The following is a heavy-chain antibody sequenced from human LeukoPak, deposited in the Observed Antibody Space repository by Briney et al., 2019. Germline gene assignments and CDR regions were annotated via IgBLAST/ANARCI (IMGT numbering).Heavy chain of an antibody. Sequence: GGSLRLSCAASGFTFSNCFWMHWVRQAPGKGLVWVSRIRSDGGSSTYADSVRGRFTISRDNAKNTLYLQMNTLRAEDTAVYYCVRDLDLGGYSSFVSWGQGTLVTVSS. V-gene: IGHV3-74*01. J-gene: IGHJ4*02. CDR2: IRSDGGSS. D-gene: IGHD4-23*01. CDR1: GFTFSNCFW. CDR3: VRDLDLGGYSSFVS.